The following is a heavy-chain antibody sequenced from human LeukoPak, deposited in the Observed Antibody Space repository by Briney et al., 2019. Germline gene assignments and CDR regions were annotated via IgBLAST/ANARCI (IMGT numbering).Heavy chain of an antibody. J-gene: IGHJ3*02. CDR1: GFTFSSYE. CDR3: ARGRAVTTSEGDI. V-gene: IGHV3-48*03. Sequence: PGGPLRLSCAASGFTFSSYEMNWVRQAPGKGLEWVSYISSSGSTIYYADSVKGRFTISRDNAKNSLYLQMNSLRAEDTAVYYCARGRAVTTSEGDIWGQGTMVTVSS. D-gene: IGHD4-17*01. CDR2: ISSSGSTI.